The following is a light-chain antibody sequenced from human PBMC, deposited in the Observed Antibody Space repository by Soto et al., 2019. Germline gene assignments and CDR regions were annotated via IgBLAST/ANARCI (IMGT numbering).Light chain of an antibody. CDR2: GVT. V-gene: IGLV2-8*01. Sequence: HSVLTQPPSASGSPGQSVTISCTGTSSDVGGHNYVSWYQHQPGKAPRLMIYGVTKRPSGVPDRFSGSKSGNTASLTVSGLQAEDEADYYCSSYAGAKNYVVFGGGTKVTVL. CDR3: SSYAGAKNYVV. J-gene: IGLJ2*01. CDR1: SSDVGGHNY.